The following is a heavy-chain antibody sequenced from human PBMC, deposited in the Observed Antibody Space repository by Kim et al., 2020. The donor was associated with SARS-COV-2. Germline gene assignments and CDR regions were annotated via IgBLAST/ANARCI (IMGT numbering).Heavy chain of an antibody. CDR3: ARVGCIYDSGGSPTHYYYGMNV. J-gene: IGHJ6*02. D-gene: IGHD3-22*01. Sequence: GGSLRLSCAASGFSVSDIYMSWVRQAPGKGLEWVSILYSGGGDYTYYADSVEGRFIIIRDSSKNNLYLQMNSLRAEDTAVYYCARVGCIYDSGGSPTHYYYGMNVGGQGSTVTVS. CDR2: LYSGGGDYT. V-gene: IGHV3-53*01. CDR1: GFSVSDIY.